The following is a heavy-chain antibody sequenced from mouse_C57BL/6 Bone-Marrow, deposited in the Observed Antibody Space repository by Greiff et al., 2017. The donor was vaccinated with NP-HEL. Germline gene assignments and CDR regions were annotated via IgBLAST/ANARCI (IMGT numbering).Heavy chain of an antibody. CDR2: INPNNGGT. CDR1: GYTFTDYY. J-gene: IGHJ2*01. V-gene: IGHV1-26*01. Sequence: VQLQQSGPELVKPGASVKISCKASGYTFTDYYMNWVKQSHGKSLEWIGDINPNNGGTSYNQKFKGKATWTVDKSSSTAYMELRSLTSEDSAVYYCARLWGYFDYWGQGTTLTVSS. CDR3: ARLWGYFDY.